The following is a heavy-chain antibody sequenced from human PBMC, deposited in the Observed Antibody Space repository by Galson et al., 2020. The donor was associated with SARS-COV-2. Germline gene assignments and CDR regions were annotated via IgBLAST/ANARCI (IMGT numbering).Heavy chain of an antibody. D-gene: IGHD6-19*01. CDR1: GYSLSSGYY. CDR3: ARQGLSIAVAGLDYYYGMDV. J-gene: IGHJ6*02. V-gene: IGHV4-38-2*01. CDR2: IYHSGST. Sequence: SETLSLTCAVPGYSLSSGYYWGRIRQPPGKGLEWIGRIYHSGSTYYNPSLKSRVTISVDTSKNQFSLKLSSVTAADTAVYYCARQGLSIAVAGLDYYYGMDVWGQGTTVTVSS.